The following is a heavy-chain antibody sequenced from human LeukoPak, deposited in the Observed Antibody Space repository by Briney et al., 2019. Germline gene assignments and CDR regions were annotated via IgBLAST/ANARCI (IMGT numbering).Heavy chain of an antibody. D-gene: IGHD5-18*01. Sequence: SETLSLTCTVSGGSISSGGYYWSWIRQHPGKGLEWIGYIYYSGSTYYNPSLKSRVTISVDTSKNQFSLKLSSVTAADTAVYYCARSGYSYPYGMDVWGQGTTVTISS. CDR1: GGSISSGGYY. V-gene: IGHV4-31*03. CDR2: IYYSGST. CDR3: ARSGYSYPYGMDV. J-gene: IGHJ6*02.